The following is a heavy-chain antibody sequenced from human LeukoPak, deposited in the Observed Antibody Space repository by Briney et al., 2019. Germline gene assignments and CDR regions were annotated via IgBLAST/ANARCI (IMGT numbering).Heavy chain of an antibody. D-gene: IGHD3-22*01. Sequence: GGSLRLSCAASGFTFSNAWMSWVRQAPGKGLEWVGRIKSKSDGGTTDYAAPVKGRFTISRDDSKNTLYLQVNSLKIEDTAVYFCTTGRYYIPYSGYSAFDIWGQGTMVTVSS. J-gene: IGHJ3*02. V-gene: IGHV3-15*01. CDR3: TTGRYYIPYSGYSAFDI. CDR1: GFTFSNAW. CDR2: IKSKSDGGTT.